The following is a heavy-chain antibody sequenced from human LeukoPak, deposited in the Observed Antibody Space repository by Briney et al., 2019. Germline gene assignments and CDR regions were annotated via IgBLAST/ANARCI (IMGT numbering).Heavy chain of an antibody. CDR3: ARGAQLTDY. J-gene: IGHJ4*02. CDR2: IRHDGGTT. V-gene: IGHV3-64*01. D-gene: IGHD6-13*01. CDR1: GFTFHTYG. Sequence: GGSLRLSCAASGFTFHTYGMHWVRQAPGKGLEYVSGIRHDGGTTYYAKSVTGRFTISRDNSKSMVYLQMDSLTADDMAVYYCARGAQLTDYWGQGTLVTVSS.